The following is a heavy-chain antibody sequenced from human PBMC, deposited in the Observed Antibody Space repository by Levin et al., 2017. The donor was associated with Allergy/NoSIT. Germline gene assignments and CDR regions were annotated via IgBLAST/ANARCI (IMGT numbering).Heavy chain of an antibody. CDR3: ARQSTTGTFFDY. CDR1: GGTFSSYA. CDR2: IIPIFGTA. J-gene: IGHJ4*02. Sequence: KISCKASGGTFSSYAISWVRQAPGQGLEWMGGIIPIFGTANYAQKFQGRVTITADESTSTAYMELSSLRSEDTAVYYCARQSTTGTFFDYWGQGTLVTVSS. D-gene: IGHD1-1*01. V-gene: IGHV1-69*01.